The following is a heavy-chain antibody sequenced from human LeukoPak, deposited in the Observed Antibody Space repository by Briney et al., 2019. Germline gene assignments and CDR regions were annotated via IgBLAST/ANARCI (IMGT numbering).Heavy chain of an antibody. V-gene: IGHV3-30-3*01. D-gene: IGHD3-10*01. CDR1: GFTFRNYV. CDR3: AREGYYGSGSPPSLYFDY. Sequence: GGSLRLSCAASGFTFRNYVIHWVRQAPGKGLEWVAVTSSDLNVKLYADSVKGRLTISRDNSRSTLYLQMNSLRPEDMAIYYCAREGYYGSGSPPSLYFDYWGQGTLVTVSS. CDR2: TSSDLNVK. J-gene: IGHJ4*02.